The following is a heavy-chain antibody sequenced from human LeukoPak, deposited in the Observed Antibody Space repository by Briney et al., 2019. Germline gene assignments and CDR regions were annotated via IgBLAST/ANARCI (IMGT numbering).Heavy chain of an antibody. CDR2: IYYSGGT. CDR1: GGSISSYY. Sequence: SETLSLICTVSGGSISSYYWSWIRQPPGKGLEWIGYIYYSGGTNYNPSLKSRVTISVDTSKNQFSLKLSSVTAADTAVYYCARARDDSSGYTFDYWGQGTLVTVSS. CDR3: ARARDDSSGYTFDY. J-gene: IGHJ4*02. V-gene: IGHV4-59*01. D-gene: IGHD3-22*01.